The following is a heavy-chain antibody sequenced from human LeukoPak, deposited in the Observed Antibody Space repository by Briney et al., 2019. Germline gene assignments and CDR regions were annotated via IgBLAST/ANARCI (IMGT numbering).Heavy chain of an antibody. CDR3: ARLGGYDYGSGGNWFDP. J-gene: IGHJ5*02. D-gene: IGHD5-12*01. CDR2: IYPGDSDT. V-gene: IGHV5-51*01. Sequence: GESLKISCKGSGXSFTSYWSGWVRQMPGKGLEWMGIIYPGDSDTRYSPSFQGQVTISADKSISTAYLQWSSLKASDTAMYYCARLGGYDYGSGGNWFDPWGQGTLVTVSS. CDR1: GXSFTSYW.